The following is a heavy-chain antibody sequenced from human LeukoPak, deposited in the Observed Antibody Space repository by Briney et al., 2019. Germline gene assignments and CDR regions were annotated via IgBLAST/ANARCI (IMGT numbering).Heavy chain of an antibody. CDR3: ARGDTAVDY. J-gene: IGHJ4*02. D-gene: IGHD5-18*01. CDR2: IIPIFGIA. Sequence: ASVKVSCKASGGTFSSYAISWVRQAPRQGLEWMGRIIPIFGIANYAQKFQGRVTITADKSTSTAYMELSSLRSEDTAVYYCARGDTAVDYWGQGTLVTVSS. CDR1: GGTFSSYA. V-gene: IGHV1-69*04.